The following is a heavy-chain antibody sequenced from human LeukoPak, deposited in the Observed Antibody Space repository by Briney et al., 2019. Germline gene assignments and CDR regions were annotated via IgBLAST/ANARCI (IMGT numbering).Heavy chain of an antibody. D-gene: IGHD4/OR15-4a*01. CDR2: INHGRIT. V-gene: IGHV4-34*01. J-gene: IGHJ4*02. CDR3: EREERLSMGIEY. Sequence: PSETLSLTGAVYGGSLSGYYWSWIPQSPGKGREGWGEINHGRITNDNPPLKSRVTMSVDTSKNHFPLTLSSVTAADTPVYFCEREERLSMGIEYWGQGTLVTVSS. CDR1: GGSLSGYY.